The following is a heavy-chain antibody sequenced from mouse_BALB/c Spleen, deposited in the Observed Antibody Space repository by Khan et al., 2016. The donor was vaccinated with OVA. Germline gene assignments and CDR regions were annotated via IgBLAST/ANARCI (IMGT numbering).Heavy chain of an antibody. D-gene: IGHD2-14*01. CDR1: GYTFTNYG. CDR3: ARGCYMYGSWFAY. V-gene: IGHV9-3*02. J-gene: IGHJ3*01. CDR2: INTNTGEP. Sequence: QLQLVQSGPELKKPGETVKISCKASGYTFTNYGMNWVKQAPGKGLKWMGWINTNTGEPTYAEEFKERFAFSLETSASTAYLQINNLKNEDTATYSAARGCYMYGSWFAYWGQGTLVTVSA.